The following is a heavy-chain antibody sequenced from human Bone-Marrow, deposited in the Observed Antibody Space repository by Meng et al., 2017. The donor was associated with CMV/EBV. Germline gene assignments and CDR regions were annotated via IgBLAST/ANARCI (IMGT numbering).Heavy chain of an antibody. CDR2: IYYSGST. J-gene: IGHJ4*02. Sequence: SEPLSLTCTVSGGSISSYYWSWIRQPPGKGLEWIGYIYYSGSTNYNPSLKSRVTISVDTSKNQFSLKLSSVTAADTAVYYCAIGPKYYFDYWGQGTLVTVSS. CDR3: AIGPKYYFDY. V-gene: IGHV4-59*01. CDR1: GGSISSYY.